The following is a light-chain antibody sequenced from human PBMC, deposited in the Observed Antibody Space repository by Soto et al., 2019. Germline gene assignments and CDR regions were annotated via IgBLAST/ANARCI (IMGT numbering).Light chain of an antibody. J-gene: IGKJ4*01. V-gene: IGKV3-11*01. Sequence: EIVLTQSPATLSLSPGERATLSCRASLSVSSYLAWYQQKPGQAPRLLIYDASNSATGIPARFSVSESATDFTLTITSLAPEDFAVDYCQQRGNWPLTFGVRTNVEIK. CDR2: DAS. CDR3: QQRGNWPLT. CDR1: LSVSSY.